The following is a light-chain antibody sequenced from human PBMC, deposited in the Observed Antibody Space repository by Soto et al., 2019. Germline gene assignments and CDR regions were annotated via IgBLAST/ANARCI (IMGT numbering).Light chain of an antibody. CDR2: DAS. CDR3: QQGSNWPPKIT. Sequence: EIVLTQSPATLSLSPVEIATLSFMAIQSVSSYLAWYQQKPGQAPRLLIYDASNRATGIPARFSGSGSGTDFTLTISSLEPEDFAVYYCQQGSNWPPKITFGQGTRLEIK. CDR1: QSVSSY. J-gene: IGKJ5*01. V-gene: IGKV3-11*01.